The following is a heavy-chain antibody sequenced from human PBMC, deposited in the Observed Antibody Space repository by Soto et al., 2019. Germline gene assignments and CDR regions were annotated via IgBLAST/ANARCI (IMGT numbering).Heavy chain of an antibody. V-gene: IGHV3-7*01. Sequence: EVQLVESGGGLVQPGGSLRLSCSVSGFTFNSAWMSWVRQAPGKGLEWVVNINQDGNEKFYVDSVMGRFTISRDNAKNSLFLQMNSLRVEDTAVYYGASTPVAARYFDYWGRGTLVTVSS. CDR2: INQDGNEK. J-gene: IGHJ4*02. CDR3: ASTPVAARYFDY. D-gene: IGHD6-6*01. CDR1: GFTFNSAW.